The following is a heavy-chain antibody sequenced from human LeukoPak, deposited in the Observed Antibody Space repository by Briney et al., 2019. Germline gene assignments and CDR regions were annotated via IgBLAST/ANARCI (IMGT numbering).Heavy chain of an antibody. Sequence: ASVKVSCKTSGYTFTSNYMLWVRQAPGQGLEWMGIINPSGGSTSYAQKFQGRATMTRDTSTSTVYMELSSLRSDDTAVYYCARVGGNYPINWGQGSLVTVSS. CDR2: INPSGGST. CDR3: ARVGGNYPIN. D-gene: IGHD1-26*01. J-gene: IGHJ4*02. CDR1: GYTFTSNY. V-gene: IGHV1-46*01.